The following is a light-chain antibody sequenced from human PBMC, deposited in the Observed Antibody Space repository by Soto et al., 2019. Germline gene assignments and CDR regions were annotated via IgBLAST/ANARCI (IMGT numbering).Light chain of an antibody. V-gene: IGLV2-14*03. Sequence: QSVLTQAASVSGAPVHSISISCTGTSSDVGGYNFVSWYQHHPGKAPKLIIYDVSNRPSGVSNRFSGSKSGNTASLTISGLQAEDDADYYCTSYTTSFTYVFGTGTKVTVL. CDR1: SSDVGGYNF. CDR3: TSYTTSFTYV. J-gene: IGLJ1*01. CDR2: DVS.